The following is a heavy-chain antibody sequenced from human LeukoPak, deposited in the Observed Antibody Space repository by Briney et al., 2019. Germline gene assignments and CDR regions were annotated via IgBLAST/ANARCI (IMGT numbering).Heavy chain of an antibody. CDR1: SGSISKYY. CDR3: ARRFPWYFDL. Sequence: SETLSLTCTVSSGSISKYYWSWIRQSPGKGLEGIGYIYYSGSTTYNPSLKSRVTMSVDMSKNQLSLKLSSVTAADTAVYYCARRFPWYFDLWGRGTLVTASS. V-gene: IGHV4-59*12. CDR2: IYYSGST. J-gene: IGHJ2*01.